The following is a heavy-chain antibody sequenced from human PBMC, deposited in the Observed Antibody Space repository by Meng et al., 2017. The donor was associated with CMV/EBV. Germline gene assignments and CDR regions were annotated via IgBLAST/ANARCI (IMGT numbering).Heavy chain of an antibody. CDR1: GFTFGSSW. J-gene: IGHJ6*02. CDR3: ARMFNYDFSRGGMDV. CDR2: IHSDGVSA. D-gene: IGHD3-3*01. V-gene: IGHV3-74*01. Sequence: GESLKISCGGSGFTFGSSWMHWVRQVPGKGLVWISRIHSDGVSADYAGSVMGRFTISRDNAKNTVYLQMNSLRPEDTAVYYCARMFNYDFSRGGMDVWGQGTTVTVSS.